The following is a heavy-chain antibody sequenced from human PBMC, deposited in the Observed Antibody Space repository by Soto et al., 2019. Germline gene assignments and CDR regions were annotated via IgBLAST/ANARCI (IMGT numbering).Heavy chain of an antibody. CDR3: ARGQRFSDRFDP. CDR1: GGTISGYY. CDR2: IYSSGNT. D-gene: IGHD2-2*01. Sequence: NPSETLSLTCSVSGGTISGYYWTWIRQPAGKGLEWIGRIYSSGNTKYNPSLQSRVTMSLDTSNNQFSLRLTSVTAADTAVYYCARGQRFSDRFDPWGQGTLVTVYS. V-gene: IGHV4-4*07. J-gene: IGHJ5*02.